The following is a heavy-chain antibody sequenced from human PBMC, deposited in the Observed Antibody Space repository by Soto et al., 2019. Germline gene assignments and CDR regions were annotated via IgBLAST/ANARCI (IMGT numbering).Heavy chain of an antibody. CDR2: IIPLFGTS. CDR3: APAHPPVTTNSYYHYYRMDV. CDR1: GDTFSTYG. V-gene: IGHV1-69*13. D-gene: IGHD4-4*01. J-gene: IGHJ6*01. Sequence: ASVKVSCKASGDTFSTYGVNWVRQAPRQGLEWMGGIIPLFGTSIYAQKFHGRVTITADESSSTAYMELSSLRADDTAVYYCAPAHPPVTTNSYYHYYRMDVWGRGTTVTVYS.